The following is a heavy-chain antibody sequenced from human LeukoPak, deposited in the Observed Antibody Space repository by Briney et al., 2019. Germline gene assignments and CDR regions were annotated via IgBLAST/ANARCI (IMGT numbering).Heavy chain of an antibody. CDR1: GYTFTDFY. J-gene: IGHJ5*02. CDR2: INPNSGDT. Sequence: GASVKVSCKASGYTFTDFYIHGVRQAPGQGLEWMGWINPNSGDTTYAQNFQGRVTMTRDNSITTAYMEVSGLRDDDTAVYSCARDTVAQSRTGFDLWGQGTLVTVSS. D-gene: IGHD2-8*02. CDR3: ARDTVAQSRTGFDL. V-gene: IGHV1-2*02.